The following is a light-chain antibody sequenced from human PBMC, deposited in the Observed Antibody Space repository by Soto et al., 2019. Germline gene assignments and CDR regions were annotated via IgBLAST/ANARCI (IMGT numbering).Light chain of an antibody. Sequence: EVVLTQSPGTLSLSPGEGATLSCRASQSVSSSYLAWYQQKPGQAPRLLIYGASSRATGIPDRFSGSGSGTNIPLTTGVLESELFGVYDRQQYGSAPAITLGGGTRLEIK. CDR1: QSVSSSY. J-gene: IGKJ5*01. V-gene: IGKV3-20*01. CDR2: GAS. CDR3: QQYGSAPAIT.